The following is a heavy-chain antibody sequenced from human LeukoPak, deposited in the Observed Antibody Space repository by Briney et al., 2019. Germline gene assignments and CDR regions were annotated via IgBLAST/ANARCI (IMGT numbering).Heavy chain of an antibody. D-gene: IGHD2-2*03. J-gene: IGHJ6*02. Sequence: ASVKISCEASGYTFTGYYMHWVRQAPGQGLEWMGWINPNSGGTNYAQKFQGRVTMTRDTFISTAYMELSRLRSDDTAVYYCARDGYCSSTSCYSGILGYYYYYGMDVWGQGTTVTVSS. CDR2: INPNSGGT. CDR1: GYTFTGYY. V-gene: IGHV1-2*02. CDR3: ARDGYCSSTSCYSGILGYYYYYGMDV.